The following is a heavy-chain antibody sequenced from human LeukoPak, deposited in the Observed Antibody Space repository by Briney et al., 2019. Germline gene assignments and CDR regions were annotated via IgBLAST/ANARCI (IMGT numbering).Heavy chain of an antibody. CDR3: ARDPSYGDYYGPFDY. D-gene: IGHD4-17*01. J-gene: IGHJ4*02. CDR2: IAWDSENI. V-gene: IGHV3-9*01. CDR1: GFIFNHYA. Sequence: GRSLRLSCAASGFIFNHYAMHWVRQAPGKGLEWVSGIAWDSENIGYADSVKGRFTISRDNSKNTLYLQMNSLRAEDTAVYYCARDPSYGDYYGPFDYWGQGTLVTVSS.